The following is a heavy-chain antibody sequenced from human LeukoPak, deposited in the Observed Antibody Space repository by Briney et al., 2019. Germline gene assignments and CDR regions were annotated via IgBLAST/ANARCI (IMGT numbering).Heavy chain of an antibody. V-gene: IGHV3-21*01. D-gene: IGHD2-2*01. CDR2: ISSSSSYI. J-gene: IGHJ4*02. CDR3: AREDGGSSTSFDY. CDR1: GFTFSSYS. Sequence: SGGSLRLSCAASGFTFSSYSMNWVRQAPGKGLEWVSSISSSSSYIYYADSVKGRFTISRDNAKNSLYLQMNSLRAEDTAVYYCAREDGGSSTSFDYWGQGTLVTVSS.